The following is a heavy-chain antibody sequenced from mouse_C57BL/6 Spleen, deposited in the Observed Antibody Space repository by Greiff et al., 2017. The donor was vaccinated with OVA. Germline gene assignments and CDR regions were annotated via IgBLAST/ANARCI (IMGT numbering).Heavy chain of an antibody. CDR2: IDPNSGGT. CDR1: GYTFTSYW. V-gene: IGHV1-72*01. D-gene: IGHD2-4*01. J-gene: IGHJ4*01. Sequence: VQLQQPGAELVKPGASVKLSCKASGYTFTSYWMHWVKQRPGRGLEWIGRIDPNSGGTKYNEKFKGKATLTVDKPSSTAYMQLSSLTSEDSAVDDCARMRHYDYEGAMDYWGQGTSVTVSS. CDR3: ARMRHYDYEGAMDY.